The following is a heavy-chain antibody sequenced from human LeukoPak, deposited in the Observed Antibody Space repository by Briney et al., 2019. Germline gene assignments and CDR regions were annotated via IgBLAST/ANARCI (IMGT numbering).Heavy chain of an antibody. Sequence: PGGSLRLSCAASGFTFSSYDMHWVRQAPGKGLEWVAVIWYDGSNKYYADSVKGRFTISRDNSKNTLYLQMNSLRAEDTAVYYCARFDYPVYYYGMDVWGQGTTVTVSS. CDR1: GFTFSSYD. CDR3: ARFDYPVYYYGMDV. V-gene: IGHV3-33*01. J-gene: IGHJ6*02. D-gene: IGHD3-9*01. CDR2: IWYDGSNK.